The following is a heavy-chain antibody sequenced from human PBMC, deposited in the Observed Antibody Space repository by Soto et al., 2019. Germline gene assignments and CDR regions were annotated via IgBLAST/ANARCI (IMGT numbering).Heavy chain of an antibody. CDR2: INPTSGGT. CDR1: GYTFPGNY. J-gene: IGHJ4*02. V-gene: IGHV1-2*02. CDR3: ARLGGDSSDGPYFDY. Sequence: ASVKVSCKASGYTFPGNYMHWVRQAPGQGLEWMALINPTSGGTNYAQKFQGRVTMTWDTSISTAYMELSRLRSDDTAIYYCARLGGDSSDGPYFDYWGQGTLVTVSS. D-gene: IGHD6-19*01.